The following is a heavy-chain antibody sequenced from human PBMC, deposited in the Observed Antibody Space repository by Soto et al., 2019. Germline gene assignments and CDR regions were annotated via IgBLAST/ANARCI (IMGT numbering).Heavy chain of an antibody. CDR1: GFTFSNYW. CDR2: INDDGSST. D-gene: IGHD5-12*01. V-gene: IGHV3-74*01. J-gene: IGHJ4*02. CDR3: ARDKSGPADY. Sequence: PGGSLSLSCAATGFTFSNYWMYWVRQAPGKGFVWVSHINDDGSSTNYADSVRGRFTVSRDNAKNTLYLQMNSLRAEDTAVYYCARDKSGPADYWGQGTLVTVSS.